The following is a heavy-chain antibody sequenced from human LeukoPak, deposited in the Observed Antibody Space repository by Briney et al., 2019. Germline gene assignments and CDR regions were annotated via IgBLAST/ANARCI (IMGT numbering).Heavy chain of an antibody. D-gene: IGHD3-22*01. J-gene: IGHJ4*02. CDR1: GASFSDYY. CDR3: AGRYYYDSSGYITSQFDY. V-gene: IGHV4-39*01. Sequence: SETLSLTCAVSGASFSDYYWGWIRQPPGKGLEWIGSIYYSGSTYYNPSLKSRVTISVDTSKNQFSLKLSSVAAADTAVYYCAGRYYYDSSGYITSQFDYWGQGTLVTVSS. CDR2: IYYSGST.